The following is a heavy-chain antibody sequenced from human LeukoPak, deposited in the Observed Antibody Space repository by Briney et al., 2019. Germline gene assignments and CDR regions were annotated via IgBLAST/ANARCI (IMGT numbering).Heavy chain of an antibody. CDR3: VRDRGDPKYYYDSSGYGQADY. V-gene: IGHV1-18*01. J-gene: IGHJ4*02. CDR2: INSYNVNK. CDR1: GYIFTSYG. D-gene: IGHD3-22*01. Sequence: ASVKVSCTASGYIFTSYGISWVRQAPGQGLEWMGWINSYNVNKNYAQKLLGRVTMTTDTSTSTAYMELRSLRSDDTALYYCVRDRGDPKYYYDSSGYGQADYWGQGTLVTVSS.